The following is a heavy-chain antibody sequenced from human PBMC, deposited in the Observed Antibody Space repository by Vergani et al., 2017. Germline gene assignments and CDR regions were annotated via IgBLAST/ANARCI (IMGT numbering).Heavy chain of an antibody. J-gene: IGHJ3*01. Sequence: EKQLVQSGSETKKPGESLKISCQAFGYIFSNFWIGWVRQRHGRGLEWMGIIYPGDSEVKSNPTFRGQVIFSVDTSVNTAYLQWRSLQASDTATYFWASGGHGSENGGALQLWGQGTNITVSS. CDR1: GYIFSNFW. D-gene: IGHD3-10*01. CDR3: ASGGHGSENGGALQL. V-gene: IGHV5-51*01. CDR2: IYPGDSEV.